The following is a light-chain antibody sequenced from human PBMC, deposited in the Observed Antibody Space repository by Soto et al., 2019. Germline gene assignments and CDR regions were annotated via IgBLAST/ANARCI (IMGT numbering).Light chain of an antibody. CDR3: QTWGTGIRV. V-gene: IGLV4-69*01. J-gene: IGLJ2*01. Sequence: QLVLTQSPSASASLGASVKLTCTLSSGHSSYAIAWYQQQPEKGPRYLMKLNSDGSHRKGDGIPDRFSGSSSGAERYLTISSLQSEDEADYYCQTWGTGIRVFGGGTKLTVL. CDR1: SGHSSYA. CDR2: LNSDGSH.